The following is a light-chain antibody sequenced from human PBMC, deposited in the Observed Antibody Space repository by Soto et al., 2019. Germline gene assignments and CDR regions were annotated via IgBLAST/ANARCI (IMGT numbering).Light chain of an antibody. V-gene: IGLV2-14*01. CDR3: ISYTSDDVRYV. CDR2: EVS. J-gene: IGLJ1*01. Sequence: QSVLTQPASVSGTPGQSITISCTGSNSDVGIYDFVSWYQHHPGRAPKLIVSEVSHRPSGVSNRFSGSKSGNTASLTISGLQSEAEADYYCISYTSDDVRYVFGTGTKVTVL. CDR1: NSDVGIYDF.